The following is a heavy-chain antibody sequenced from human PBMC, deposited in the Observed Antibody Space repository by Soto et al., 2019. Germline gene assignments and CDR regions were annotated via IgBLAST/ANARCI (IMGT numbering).Heavy chain of an antibody. D-gene: IGHD4-17*01. CDR1: GGSFSGYY. V-gene: IGHV4-34*01. CDR3: ARGRSATVVTLIFDY. CDR2: INHSGST. Sequence: PSETLSLTCAVYGGSFSGYYWSWIRQPPGKGLEWIGEINHSGSTNYNPSLKSRVTISVDTSKNQFSLKLSSVTAADTAVYYCARGRSATVVTLIFDYWGQGTLVTAS. J-gene: IGHJ4*02.